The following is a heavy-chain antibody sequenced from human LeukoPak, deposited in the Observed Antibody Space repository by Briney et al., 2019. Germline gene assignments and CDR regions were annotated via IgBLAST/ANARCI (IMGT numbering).Heavy chain of an antibody. CDR3: TRAYTQLGFDP. J-gene: IGHJ5*02. Sequence: GGSLRLSCTASGFTFGDYAMSWFRQAPGKGLGWVGFIRSKAYGGTTEYAASVKGRFTISRDDSKSIAYLQMNSLKTEDTAVYYCTRAYTQLGFDPWGQGTLVTVSS. D-gene: IGHD2-2*01. CDR1: GFTFGDYA. CDR2: IRSKAYGGTT. V-gene: IGHV3-49*03.